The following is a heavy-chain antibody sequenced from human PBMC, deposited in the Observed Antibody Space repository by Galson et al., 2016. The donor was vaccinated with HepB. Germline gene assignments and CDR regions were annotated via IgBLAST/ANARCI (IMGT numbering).Heavy chain of an antibody. CDR2: ISAYNGNT. D-gene: IGHD5-18*01. J-gene: IGHJ3*01. V-gene: IGHV1-18*04. Sequence: SVKVSCKASGYTFSSYGFSWVRQAPGQRLEWMGWISAYNGNTNYAQKFQDRVTMTTDTSTSTAYMEMRSLRSDDTAVYYRARVSYGFNALDFWGQGTMVTISS. CDR3: ARVSYGFNALDF. CDR1: GYTFSSYG.